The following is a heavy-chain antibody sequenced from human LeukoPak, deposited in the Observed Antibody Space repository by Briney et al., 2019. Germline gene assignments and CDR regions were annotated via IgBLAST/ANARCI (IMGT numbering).Heavy chain of an antibody. CDR2: IYYSGST. D-gene: IGHD6-6*01. CDR3: ARFKARPRAFDI. J-gene: IGHJ3*02. Sequence: SETLSLTCTVSGGSISSGDYYWSWIRQPPGKGLEWIGYIYYSGSTYYNPSLKSRVTMSVDTSKNQFSLKLSSATAADTAVYYYARFKARPRAFDIWGQGTMVTVSS. V-gene: IGHV4-30-4*01. CDR1: GGSISSGDYY.